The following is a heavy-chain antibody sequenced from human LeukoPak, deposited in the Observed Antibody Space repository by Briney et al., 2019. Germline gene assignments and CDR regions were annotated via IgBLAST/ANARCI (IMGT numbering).Heavy chain of an antibody. CDR3: ARGPHSGSYYNLYFDY. CDR1: GGSISSYY. CDR2: IYTSGST. V-gene: IGHV4-4*07. J-gene: IGHJ4*02. Sequence: SETLSLTCTVSGGSISSYYWSWIRQPAGKGLEWIGRIYTSGSTNYNPSLKSRVTISVDTSKNQFSLKLSSVTAADTAVYYCARGPHSGSYYNLYFDYWGQGTLVTVSS. D-gene: IGHD3-10*01.